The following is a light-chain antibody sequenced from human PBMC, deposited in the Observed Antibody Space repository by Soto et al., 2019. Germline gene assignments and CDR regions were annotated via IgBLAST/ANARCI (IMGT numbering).Light chain of an antibody. CDR1: QSVSSSY. CDR2: GAS. J-gene: IGKJ5*01. CDR3: QQYGSSPPVT. V-gene: IGKV3-20*01. Sequence: EIVLTQSPGTLSLSPGKRATLSCRASQSVSSSYLAWYQQKPGQAPRLLIYGASGRATGIPDRFSGSGSGTDFTLTISRLEPEDFAGYYCQQYGSSPPVTFGQGTRLEIK.